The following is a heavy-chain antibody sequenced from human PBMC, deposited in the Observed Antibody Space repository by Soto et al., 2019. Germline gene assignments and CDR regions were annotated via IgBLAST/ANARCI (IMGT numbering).Heavy chain of an antibody. Sequence: QVQLVQSGAEVKKPGASVKVSCKASGYTFTSYDISWVRQAPGQGLEWMGWISTYSGNTNYAQKFRGRVTMTTDTSTGTAYMELRSLRSDDTAVYYCARDATDGCFDPWGQGTPVTVSS. J-gene: IGHJ5*02. CDR3: ARDATDGCFDP. CDR2: ISTYSGNT. CDR1: GYTFTSYD. V-gene: IGHV1-18*01.